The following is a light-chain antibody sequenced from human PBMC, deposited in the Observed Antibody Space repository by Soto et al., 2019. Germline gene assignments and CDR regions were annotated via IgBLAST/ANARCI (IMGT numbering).Light chain of an antibody. V-gene: IGKV1-33*01. CDR2: DAS. Sequence: DIQMTQSPSSLSASVGDRVTITCRASQGISNYLNWYQQKPGKAPKLLIYDASNLQTGVPSRCSGSGSGTDFPFTISSLQPEDFATYYCNQYDHRPPGLTFGAWTTVKIK. CDR3: NQYDHRPPGLT. CDR1: QGISNY. J-gene: IGKJ4*01.